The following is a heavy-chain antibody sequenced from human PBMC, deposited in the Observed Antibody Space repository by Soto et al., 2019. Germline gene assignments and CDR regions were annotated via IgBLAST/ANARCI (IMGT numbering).Heavy chain of an antibody. CDR1: GYTFTGYY. CDR3: ARGDTIFGVVILDAFDI. CDR2: INPNSGGT. J-gene: IGHJ3*02. D-gene: IGHD3-3*01. V-gene: IGHV1-2*04. Sequence: ASVKVSCKASGYTFTGYYMHWVRQAPGQGLEWMGWINPNSGGTNYAQKFQGWVTMTRDTSISTAYMELSRLRSDDTAVYYCARGDTIFGVVILDAFDIWGQGTMVTVSS.